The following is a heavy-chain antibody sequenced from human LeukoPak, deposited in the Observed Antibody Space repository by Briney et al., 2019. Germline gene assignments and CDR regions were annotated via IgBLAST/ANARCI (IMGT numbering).Heavy chain of an antibody. CDR1: GFTFSSYS. CDR2: ISSSSSYI. J-gene: IGHJ4*02. V-gene: IGHV3-21*01. D-gene: IGHD5-24*01. Sequence: PGGSLRLSCAASGFTFSSYSMNWVRQAPGKGLEWVSSISSSSSYIYYADSVKGRFTISRDNAKNSLYLQMNSLRAEDTAVYYCARKRRDGYNWDHGGQGTLVTVSS. CDR3: ARKRRDGYNWDH.